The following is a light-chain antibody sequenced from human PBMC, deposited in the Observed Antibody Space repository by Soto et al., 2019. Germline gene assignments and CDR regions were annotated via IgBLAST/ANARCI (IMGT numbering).Light chain of an antibody. CDR2: GAS. CDR1: QSVSSSY. V-gene: IGKV3-20*01. CDR3: QQYGYSFRA. Sequence: EILLTQSPGTLSLSPGERATLSCRASQSVSSSYLSWYQLKPGQAPRLLIYGASSRDTGIPDRFSGSGSGTDVTLTISRLEPEDFAVYYCQQYGYSFRAFGQGTKVEL. J-gene: IGKJ1*01.